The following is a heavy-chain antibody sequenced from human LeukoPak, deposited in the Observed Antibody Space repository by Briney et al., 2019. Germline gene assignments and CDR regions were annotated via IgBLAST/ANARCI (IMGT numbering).Heavy chain of an antibody. D-gene: IGHD2-15*01. Sequence: PGGSLRLSCAASGFTFSSYAMSWVRQAPGKGLEWVSAIRGSGGSTYYADSVKGRFTISRDNSKNTLYRQMNSLRAEDTAVYYCAKQDFGYYYYYCMDVWGKGTTVTVSS. V-gene: IGHV3-23*01. J-gene: IGHJ6*03. CDR2: IRGSGGST. CDR1: GFTFSSYA. CDR3: AKQDFGYYYYYCMDV.